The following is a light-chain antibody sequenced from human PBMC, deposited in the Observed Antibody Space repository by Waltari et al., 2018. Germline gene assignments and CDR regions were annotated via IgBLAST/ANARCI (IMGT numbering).Light chain of an antibody. CDR1: QSLVHSDGNTY. CDR2: KVS. CDR3: MQGTHWPYT. V-gene: IGKV2-30*02. J-gene: IGKJ2*01. Sequence: DVVMTQSPLSLPVTLGQPASISCKSSQSLVHSDGNTYLQWFQQRPGQSPRRLIYKVSYRDSGVPDRFSGSGSGTDFTLKISRVEAEDVGGYYCMQGTHWPYTFGQGTKLDIK.